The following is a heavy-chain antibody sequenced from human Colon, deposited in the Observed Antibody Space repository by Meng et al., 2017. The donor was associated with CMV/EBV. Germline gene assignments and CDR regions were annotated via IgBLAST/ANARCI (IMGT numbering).Heavy chain of an antibody. J-gene: IGHJ4*02. V-gene: IGHV5-51*01. Sequence: WVGWVRQMPGQGLEWLGIIYPADSDARYSPSFQGQVAISVDKSINTAYLQWSSLKASDTAMYYCARRQSVPRFFESTNRGYFDYWGQGTLVTVSS. CDR1: W. CDR2: IYPADSDA. D-gene: IGHD3-3*01. CDR3: ARRQSVPRFFESTNRGYFDY.